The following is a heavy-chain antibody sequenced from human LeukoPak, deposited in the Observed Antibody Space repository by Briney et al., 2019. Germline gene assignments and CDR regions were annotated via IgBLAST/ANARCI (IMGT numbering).Heavy chain of an antibody. J-gene: IGHJ6*02. CDR1: GYTFTSYY. Sequence: ASVKVSCKASGYTFTSYYMHWVRQAPGQGLEWMGIINPSGGSTSYAQKFQGRVTMTRDTSTSTVYMELSSLRSEDTAVYYCARAEGGLITIFGVVIYGMDVWGQGTTVTVSS. D-gene: IGHD3-3*01. V-gene: IGHV1-46*01. CDR2: INPSGGST. CDR3: ARAEGGLITIFGVVIYGMDV.